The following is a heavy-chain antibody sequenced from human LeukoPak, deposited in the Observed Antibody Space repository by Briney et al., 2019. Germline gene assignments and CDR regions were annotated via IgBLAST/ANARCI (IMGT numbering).Heavy chain of an antibody. CDR2: ISSSGSTI. J-gene: IGHJ4*02. D-gene: IGHD3-22*01. CDR1: GFTFSSYE. V-gene: IGHV3-48*03. CDR3: ARDWYYYDSSGYTDQVIDY. Sequence: PGGSLRLSCAASGFTFSSYEMNWVRQAPGKGLEWVSYISSSGSTIYYADSVKGRFTISRDNAKNSLYLQMNSLRAEDTAVYYCARDWYYYDSSGYTDQVIDYWGQGTLVTVSS.